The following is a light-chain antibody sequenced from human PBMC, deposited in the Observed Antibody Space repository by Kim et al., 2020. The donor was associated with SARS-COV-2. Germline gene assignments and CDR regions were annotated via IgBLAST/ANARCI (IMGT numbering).Light chain of an antibody. V-gene: IGLV10-54*01. J-gene: IGLJ3*02. CDR3: SSWDTGLTAWV. CDR1: SNNVGSQG. Sequence: RQTATPPCPGNSNNVGSQGAVWLQQHQGHPPKLLSFRNNHRPSEISERLSASRSGNTASLTITGLQPEDEADYYCSSWDTGLTAWVFGGGTQLTVL. CDR2: RNN.